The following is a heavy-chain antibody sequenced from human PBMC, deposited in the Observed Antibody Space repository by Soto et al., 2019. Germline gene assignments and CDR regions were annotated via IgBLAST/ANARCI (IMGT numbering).Heavy chain of an antibody. CDR3: AREGIAVAGFDY. CDR1: GRSVSSGSYY. V-gene: IGHV4-61*01. J-gene: IGHJ4*02. CDR2: IYYSRST. D-gene: IGHD6-19*01. Sequence: PETLSLTCTVSGRSVSSGSYYWSWLRQPPGKGLEWIGYIYYSRSTNYNPFLTSRVTISVDTSKNQFSLKLSSVTAADTAVDYCAREGIAVAGFDYWGQGTLVTVS.